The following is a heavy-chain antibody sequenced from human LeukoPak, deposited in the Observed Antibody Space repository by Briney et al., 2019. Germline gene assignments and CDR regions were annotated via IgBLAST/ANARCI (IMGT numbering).Heavy chain of an antibody. V-gene: IGHV1-3*01. CDR3: ARDSSSWYRHPFDY. D-gene: IGHD6-13*01. J-gene: IGHJ4*02. Sequence: GASVKVSCKASGYTFTSYAMHWVRQAPGQRLEWMGWINAGNGNTKYSQKFQGRVTITRDTSASTAYMELSSLRSEDTAVYYCARDSSSWYRHPFDYWGQGTLVTVSS. CDR1: GYTFTSYA. CDR2: INAGNGNT.